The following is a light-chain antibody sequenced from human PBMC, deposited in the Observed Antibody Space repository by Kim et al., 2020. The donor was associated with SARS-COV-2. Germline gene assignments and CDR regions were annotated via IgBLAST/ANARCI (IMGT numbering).Light chain of an antibody. Sequence: EIVLTQSPATLSLSPGERATLSCRASQSVSMHLDWYQQKPGQAPRLLISDASNRATGIPARFSGSGSGTDFTLTISSLEPEDFAVYYCQERRTFGPGTTVDIK. V-gene: IGKV3-11*01. J-gene: IGKJ3*01. CDR3: QERRT. CDR1: QSVSMH. CDR2: DAS.